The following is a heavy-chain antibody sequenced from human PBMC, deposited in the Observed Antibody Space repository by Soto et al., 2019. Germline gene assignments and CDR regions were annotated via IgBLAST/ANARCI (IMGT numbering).Heavy chain of an antibody. CDR2: VSIGGST. Sequence: DVQLLESGGGLVQPEGSLRLSCAATGFTFSSYAMGWVRQGPGKGLEWVAVVSIGGSTHYADSVRGRFTISRDNSKHTLSPQMNSLTAEDTAVYFCAKRRGAGGHFDYWGQGALVTVSS. D-gene: IGHD2-15*01. V-gene: IGHV3-23*01. CDR1: GFTFSSYA. CDR3: AKRRGAGGHFDY. J-gene: IGHJ4*02.